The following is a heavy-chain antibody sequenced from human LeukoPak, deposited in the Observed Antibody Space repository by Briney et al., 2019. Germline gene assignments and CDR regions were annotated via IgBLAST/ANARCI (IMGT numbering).Heavy chain of an antibody. D-gene: IGHD2-15*01. V-gene: IGHV3-13*05. CDR3: ARGGCSGGSCYPRYYYGMDV. CDR1: GFTFSSYD. CDR2: ICTAGDP. Sequence: GGSLRLSCAASGFTFSSYDMHWVRQAPGKGLEWVSAICTAGDPYYPGSVTGRFPISREHAKNSLYLQLNSLRAGDTAVYYCARGGCSGGSCYPRYYYGMDVWGKGTTVTVSS. J-gene: IGHJ6*04.